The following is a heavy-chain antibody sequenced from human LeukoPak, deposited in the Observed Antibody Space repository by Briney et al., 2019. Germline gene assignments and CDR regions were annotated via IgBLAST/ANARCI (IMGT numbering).Heavy chain of an antibody. CDR1: GFTFSSYE. Sequence: PGGSLRLSCAASGFTFSSYEMNWVRQAPGKGLEWVSYISSSDSTIYYADSVKGRFTISRDNAKNSLYLQMNSLRAEDTAVYYCARIGYSSSSFDFWGRGTLVTVSS. D-gene: IGHD6-6*01. V-gene: IGHV3-48*03. CDR2: ISSSDSTI. CDR3: ARIGYSSSSFDF. J-gene: IGHJ2*01.